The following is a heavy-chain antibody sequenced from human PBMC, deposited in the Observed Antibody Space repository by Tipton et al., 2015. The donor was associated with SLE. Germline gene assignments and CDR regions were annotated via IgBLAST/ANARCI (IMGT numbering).Heavy chain of an antibody. V-gene: IGHV4-34*01. CDR2: INHSGST. CDR3: ARDYYDFWSGSLYYFDY. D-gene: IGHD3-3*01. CDR1: GGSFSGYY. Sequence: GLVKPSETLSLTCAVYGGSFSGYYWSWIRQPPGKGLEWVGEINHSGSTNYNPSLKSRVTISVDTSKNQFSLKLSSVTAADTAVYYCARDYYDFWSGSLYYFDYWGQGTLVTVSS. J-gene: IGHJ4*02.